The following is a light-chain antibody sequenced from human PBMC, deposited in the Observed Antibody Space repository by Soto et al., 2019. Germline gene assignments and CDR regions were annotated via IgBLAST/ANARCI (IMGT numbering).Light chain of an antibody. V-gene: IGLV2-23*01. CDR3: CSYARSSTSV. CDR1: SSDVGSYNL. Sequence: QSALTQPASVSGSPGQSITISCTGTSSDVGSYNLGSWYQQHPGKAPKLMIYKGSKRPSGVSNRFSGSKSGNTASLTVSGLQAEDEAHYYCCSYARSSTSVFGGGTKVTVL. J-gene: IGLJ3*02. CDR2: KGS.